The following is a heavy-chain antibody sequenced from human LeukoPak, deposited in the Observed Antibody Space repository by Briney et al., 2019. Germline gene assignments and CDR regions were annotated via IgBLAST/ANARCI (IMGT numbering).Heavy chain of an antibody. Sequence: PGGSLRLSCAASGFTFSSYAMHWVRQAPGKGLDYVSAISSNGGSTFYANSVKGRFTISRDNSKNTLYLQMGSLRPDDMAVYYCAKVRVVFNWNYAYYFDSWGQGTLVTVSS. CDR2: ISSNGGST. D-gene: IGHD1-7*01. J-gene: IGHJ4*02. CDR1: GFTFSSYA. CDR3: AKVRVVFNWNYAYYFDS. V-gene: IGHV3-64*01.